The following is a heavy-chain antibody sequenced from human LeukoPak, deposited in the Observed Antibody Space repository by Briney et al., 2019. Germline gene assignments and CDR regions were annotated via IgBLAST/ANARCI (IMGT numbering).Heavy chain of an antibody. CDR2: IYTSGST. CDR1: GDSISSGDYY. D-gene: IGHD6-13*01. Sequence: SETLSLTCTVSGDSISSGDYYWSWIRQPAGKGLEWIGRIYTSGSTNYNPSLKSRVTISVDTSKNQFSLKLSSVTAADTAVYYCARESVNSSSWPPLYYYYYMDVWGKGTTVTISS. V-gene: IGHV4-61*02. J-gene: IGHJ6*03. CDR3: ARESVNSSSWPPLYYYYYMDV.